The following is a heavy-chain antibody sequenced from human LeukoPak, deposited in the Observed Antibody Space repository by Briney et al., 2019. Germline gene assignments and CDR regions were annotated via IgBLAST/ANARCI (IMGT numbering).Heavy chain of an antibody. J-gene: IGHJ4*02. D-gene: IGHD1-1*01. CDR1: GFIFSDYG. Sequence: GGSLRLSCAVSGFIFSDYGFHWVRQAPGKGLEWVAVTRFDGGIKQYADSVKGRFTISRDDSKNTLYLQMNSLKSEDTAVYYCARWGGTRQYYFDYWGRGTLVTVSS. CDR2: TRFDGGIK. V-gene: IGHV3-33*01. CDR3: ARWGGTRQYYFDY.